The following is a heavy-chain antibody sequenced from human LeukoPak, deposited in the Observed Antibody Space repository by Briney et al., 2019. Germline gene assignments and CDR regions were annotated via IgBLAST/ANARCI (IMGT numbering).Heavy chain of an antibody. D-gene: IGHD1-26*01. CDR1: GGSISGYY. CDR2: IYYSGST. Sequence: SETLSHTCTVSGGSISGYYWNWIRQPPGKGLEWIGYIYYSGSTNYNPSLKSRVTISVDTSKNQFSLKLTSVTAADTAVYYCARGGSGSYHFFDYWGQGTLVTVSS. V-gene: IGHV4-59*01. CDR3: ARGGSGSYHFFDY. J-gene: IGHJ4*02.